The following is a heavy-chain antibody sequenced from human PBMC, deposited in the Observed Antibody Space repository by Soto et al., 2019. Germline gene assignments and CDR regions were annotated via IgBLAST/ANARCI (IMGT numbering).Heavy chain of an antibody. V-gene: IGHV3-30*18. CDR1: GFTFSNYG. J-gene: IGHJ6*02. D-gene: IGHD6-19*01. Sequence: SGGGVVQPGRSLRFSCAASGFTFSNYGMHWVRQAPGKGLEWVAVISADGSNKFYVDSVKGRFTISRDNSKNTVYLQMNSLRVEDTAVYYCAKDRGSGWNYYGLDAWGQGTTVTVSS. CDR3: AKDRGSGWNYYGLDA. CDR2: ISADGSNK.